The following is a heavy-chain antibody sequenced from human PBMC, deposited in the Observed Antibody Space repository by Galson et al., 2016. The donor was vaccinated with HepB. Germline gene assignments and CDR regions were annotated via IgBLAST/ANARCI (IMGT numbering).Heavy chain of an antibody. CDR1: GFTFSDYY. V-gene: IGHV3-11*06. D-gene: IGHD4-23*01. CDR3: ASDPRMSVTGV. J-gene: IGHJ6*04. CDR2: ISTSSTYT. Sequence: SLRLSCAASGFTFSDYYMSWIRQAPGKGLEWISYISTSSTYTNYADSVKGRFTISRDNAKNSLYLQMNSLRAEDTAVYYCASDPRMSVTGVWGKGTTVTVSS.